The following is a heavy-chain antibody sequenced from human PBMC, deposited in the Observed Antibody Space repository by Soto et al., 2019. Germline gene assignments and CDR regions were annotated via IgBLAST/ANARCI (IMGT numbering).Heavy chain of an antibody. CDR2: VIPIFGTA. J-gene: IGHJ6*02. V-gene: IGHV1-69*13. CDR3: AREDSSGYLLRYYYGMDV. Sequence: SVKVSCKASGGTFSSYAISWVRQAPGQGLEWMGGVIPIFGTANYAQKFQGRVTITADESTSTAYMELSSLRSEDTAVYYCAREDSSGYLLRYYYGMDVWGQGTTVTVSS. D-gene: IGHD3-22*01. CDR1: GGTFSSYA.